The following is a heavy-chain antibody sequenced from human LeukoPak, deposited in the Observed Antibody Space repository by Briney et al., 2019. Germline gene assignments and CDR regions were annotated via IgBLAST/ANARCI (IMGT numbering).Heavy chain of an antibody. V-gene: IGHV3-21*04. J-gene: IGHJ4*01. CDR3: GSTVREGEDQ. Sequence: GGSLRLSCAASGFIFSNYAMNWVRQAPGKGLEWVSSITSSSAYIYYADPVEGRFTISRDNAKNSLYLQMNSLRAEDTAVYYCGSTVREGEDQWGQGTLVTVSS. CDR2: ITSSSAYI. D-gene: IGHD3-10*01. CDR1: GFIFSNYA.